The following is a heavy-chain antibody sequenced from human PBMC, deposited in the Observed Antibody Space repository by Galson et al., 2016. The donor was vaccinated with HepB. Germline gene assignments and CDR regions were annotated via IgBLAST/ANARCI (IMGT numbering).Heavy chain of an antibody. CDR3: AGDSLAPLIGHYSNTRCLPRGGAEPDY. CDR2: INPSVGTK. Sequence: SVKVSCKASGYTFTNYYIHRVRQAPGQGLEWLGIINPSVGTKSYAQKFQGRVTMTRDTSTSTVYMQLSSLKSEDTAVYYCAGDSLAPLIGHYSNTRCLPRGGAEPDYWGQGTLVTVSS. D-gene: IGHD2-2*01. V-gene: IGHV1-46*01. CDR1: GYTFTNYY. J-gene: IGHJ4*02.